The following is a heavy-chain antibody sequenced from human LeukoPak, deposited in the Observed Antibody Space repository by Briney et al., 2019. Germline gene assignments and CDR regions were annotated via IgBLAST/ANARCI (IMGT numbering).Heavy chain of an antibody. CDR1: GVPISTYY. CDR2: VYYNGDI. V-gene: IGHV4-59*01. CDR3: ASWDEGRN. J-gene: IGHJ4*02. Sequence: KPSETLSLTCSVSGVPISTYYWSWIRQSPGKRLEWIAYVYYNGDIMYNPSLKSRVTISLDTSKNQFSLNMASVTAADTAVYYCASWDEGRNWGQGTLVTVSS. D-gene: IGHD1-26*01.